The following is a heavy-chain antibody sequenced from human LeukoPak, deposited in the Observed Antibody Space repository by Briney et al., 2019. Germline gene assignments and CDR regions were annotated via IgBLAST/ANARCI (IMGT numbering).Heavy chain of an antibody. CDR3: ARAGLDGGSYFGS. J-gene: IGHJ4*02. CDR2: INSDGSRT. Sequence: GGSLRLSCAASGFTFSSYWMHWVRQAPGKGLVWVSRINSDGSRTNYTDSVEGRFTISRDNAKNTLFLQVNSLRAEDTAVYYCARAGLDGGSYFGSWGQGTLVTVSS. V-gene: IGHV3-74*01. D-gene: IGHD3-10*01. CDR1: GFTFSSYW.